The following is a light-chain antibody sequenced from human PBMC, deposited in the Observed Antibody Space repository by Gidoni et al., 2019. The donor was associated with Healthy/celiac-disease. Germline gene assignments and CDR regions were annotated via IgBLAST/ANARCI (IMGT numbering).Light chain of an antibody. CDR1: QSVSYN. V-gene: IGKV3-15*01. Sequence: ELVMTQSPATLSVSPGKRATLSCRASQSVSYNLAWYQQKPGQAPRLLIDGASTPATGTPARFSGSGSGTEFTLTISSLQSEDFAGYYCQQYNNWPPGSTFXPXTKVDIK. CDR3: QQYNNWPPGST. J-gene: IGKJ3*01. CDR2: GAS.